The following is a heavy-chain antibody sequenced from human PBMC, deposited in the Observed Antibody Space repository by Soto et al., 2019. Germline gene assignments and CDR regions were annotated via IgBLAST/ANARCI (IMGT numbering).Heavy chain of an antibody. D-gene: IGHD5-12*01. V-gene: IGHV3-23*01. J-gene: IGHJ4*02. Sequence: GSLRLSCEASRFTFSSYAIIWVLPSPLKGLEWVSAISGSGGSTYYADSVKGRFTISRDNSKNTLYLQMNSLRAEDTAVYYCAKGRAGSGYDLNEYWGQGTLVTVSS. CDR1: RFTFSSYA. CDR3: AKGRAGSGYDLNEY. CDR2: ISGSGGST.